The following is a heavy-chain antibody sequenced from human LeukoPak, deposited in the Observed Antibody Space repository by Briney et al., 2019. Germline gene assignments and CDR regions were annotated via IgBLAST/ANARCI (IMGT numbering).Heavy chain of an antibody. Sequence: PGGSLRLSCAASGFTFDDYAMHWVRQTPGKGLEWVSLINWAGGSTYYADSVKGRFTISRDNAKNSLYLQMNSLRAEDTAVYYCARGGRGVISDYWGQGTLVTVSS. CDR2: INWAGGST. V-gene: IGHV3-43D*03. CDR1: GFTFDDYA. J-gene: IGHJ4*02. D-gene: IGHD3-10*01. CDR3: ARGGRGVISDY.